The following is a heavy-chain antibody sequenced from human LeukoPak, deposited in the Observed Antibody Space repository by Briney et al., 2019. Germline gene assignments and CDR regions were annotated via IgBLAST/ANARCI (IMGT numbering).Heavy chain of an antibody. CDR2: IYYSGST. CDR1: GGSISSSSYY. D-gene: IGHD3-22*01. J-gene: IGHJ4*02. Sequence: PSETLSLTCTVSGGSISSSSYYWGWIRQPPGKGLEWIGYIYYSGSTNYNPSLKSRVTISVGTSKNQFSLKLSSVTAADTAVYYCARKNYYDIDYWGQGSLVTVSS. CDR3: ARKNYYDIDY. V-gene: IGHV4-61*05.